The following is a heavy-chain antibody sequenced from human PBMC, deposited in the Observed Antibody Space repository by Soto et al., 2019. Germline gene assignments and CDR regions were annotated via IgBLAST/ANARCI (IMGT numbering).Heavy chain of an antibody. CDR3: ARGGISFGESGFDS. Sequence: GGSLRLSCAASGFPVSSNHMTWVRQAPGRGLEWVSLIYSGGESYYADSVKGRFTISRHISKNMLYLQMNSLRPEDTAVYYCARGGISFGESGFDSWGQGALVTVSS. CDR2: IYSGGES. J-gene: IGHJ4*02. CDR1: GFPVSSNH. D-gene: IGHD3-10*01. V-gene: IGHV3-53*04.